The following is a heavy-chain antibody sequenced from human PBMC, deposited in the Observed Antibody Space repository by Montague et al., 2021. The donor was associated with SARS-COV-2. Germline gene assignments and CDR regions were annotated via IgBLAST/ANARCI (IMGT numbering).Heavy chain of an antibody. CDR1: GGSISSSNYY. CDR2: IYYSGST. D-gene: IGHD3-3*01. Sequence: SETLSLTCTVSGGSISSSNYYWGWIRQPPGKGLEWIGSIYYSGSTYYTPSLKSRVTISVDTSKNQFSLRLSSVTAADTAVYYCARHSGRDTIFGVVIIFDAFDIWGPVTLVTVSS. J-gene: IGHJ3*02. CDR3: ARHSGRDTIFGVVIIFDAFDI. V-gene: IGHV4-39*01.